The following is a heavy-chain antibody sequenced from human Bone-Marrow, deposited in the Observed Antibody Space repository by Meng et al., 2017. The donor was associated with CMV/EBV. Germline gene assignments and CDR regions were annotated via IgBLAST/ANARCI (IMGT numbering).Heavy chain of an antibody. CDR2: INPNSGGT. D-gene: IGHD5-12*01. Sequence: ASVKVSCKASGYTFTGYYMHWVRQAPGQGLEWMGWINPNSGGTNYAQKFQGRVTMTRDTSISTAYMELSRLRSDDTAVYYWARGYSGYDLHPDYRYYYYYGMDVWGQGTTVTVSS. V-gene: IGHV1-2*02. J-gene: IGHJ6*02. CDR3: ARGYSGYDLHPDYRYYYYYGMDV. CDR1: GYTFTGYY.